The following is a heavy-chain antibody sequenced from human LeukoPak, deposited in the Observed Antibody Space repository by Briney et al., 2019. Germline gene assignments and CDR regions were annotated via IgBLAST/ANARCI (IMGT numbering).Heavy chain of an antibody. CDR3: ARLGRKTTVVPPDFDC. CDR2: IHYSGST. V-gene: IGHV4-59*01. J-gene: IGHJ4*02. CDR1: GGSIRSDY. D-gene: IGHD4-23*01. Sequence: SETLSLTCTVSGGSIRSDYWSWVRQPPGKGLEWIGYIHYSGSTNYNASLKSRLTMSVDMSKNQFSLKLTSVTAADTAVYYCARLGRKTTVVPPDFDCWSQGTLVTVSS.